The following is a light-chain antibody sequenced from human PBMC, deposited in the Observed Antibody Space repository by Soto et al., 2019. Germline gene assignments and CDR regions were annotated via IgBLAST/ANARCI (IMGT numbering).Light chain of an antibody. Sequence: QAVVTQPPSASATPGQTVTIYCSGSSSNIGNNYVSWYQQLPGTAPRRLIYRVNQRPSGVPDRFSGSKSGTSASLAISGLRTEDEADYYCATWDDSLSAYVFGTGTKVTVL. V-gene: IGLV1-47*01. J-gene: IGLJ1*01. CDR3: ATWDDSLSAYV. CDR1: SSNIGNNY. CDR2: RVN.